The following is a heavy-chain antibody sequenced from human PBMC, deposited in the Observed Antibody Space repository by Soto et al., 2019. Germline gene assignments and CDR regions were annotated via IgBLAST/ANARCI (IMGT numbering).Heavy chain of an antibody. J-gene: IGHJ5*02. CDR1: GFTFTSSA. D-gene: IGHD6-19*01. CDR2: IVVGSGNT. Sequence: SVKVSCKASGFTFTSSAVQWVRQARGQRLEWIGWIVVGSGNTNYAQKFQERVTITRDMSTSTAYMELSSLRSEDTAVYYCAASRGYGSGWYHHDQYNWVAAWVQGTLGTVSS. CDR3: AASRGYGSGWYHHDQYNWVAA. V-gene: IGHV1-58*01.